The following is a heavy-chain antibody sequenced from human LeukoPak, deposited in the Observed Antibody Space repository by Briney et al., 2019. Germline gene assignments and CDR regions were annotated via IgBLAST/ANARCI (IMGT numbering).Heavy chain of an antibody. CDR3: ARGALEWFQADY. J-gene: IGHJ4*02. Sequence: SVKVSCKASGGTFSSYAISWVRQAPGQGLEWMGGIIPIFGTANYAQKFQGRVTITADESTSTAYMELSSLRSEDTAVYYCARGALEWFQADYWGQGTLVTVSS. D-gene: IGHD3-3*01. CDR1: GGTFSSYA. CDR2: IIPIFGTA. V-gene: IGHV1-69*13.